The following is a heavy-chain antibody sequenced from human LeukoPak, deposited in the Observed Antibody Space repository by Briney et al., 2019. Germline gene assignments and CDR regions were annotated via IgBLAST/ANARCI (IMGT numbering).Heavy chain of an antibody. CDR3: AGHWHRVAGLDY. CDR1: GDSISSSSYY. Sequence: SETLSLTCTVSGDSISSSSYYWGWIRQPPGKGLEWIGSINYSGSTYNNPSLKSRVTISVDTSKNHFSLKLSSVTAADTAVYYCAGHWHRVAGLDYWGQGTLVTVSS. V-gene: IGHV4-39*01. CDR2: INYSGST. J-gene: IGHJ4*02. D-gene: IGHD6-19*01.